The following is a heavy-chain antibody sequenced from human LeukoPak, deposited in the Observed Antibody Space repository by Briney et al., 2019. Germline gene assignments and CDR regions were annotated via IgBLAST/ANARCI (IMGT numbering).Heavy chain of an antibody. CDR1: GFTVSSNY. V-gene: IGHV3-21*01. CDR3: ATDIVLMVYATFYMDV. CDR2: ISSSSSYI. Sequence: GRSLRLSCAASGFTVSSNYMSWVRQAPGKGLEWVSSISSSSSYIYYADSVKGRFTISRDNAKNSLYLQMNSLRAEDTAVYYCATDIVLMVYATFYMDVWGKGTTVTVSS. D-gene: IGHD2-8*01. J-gene: IGHJ6*03.